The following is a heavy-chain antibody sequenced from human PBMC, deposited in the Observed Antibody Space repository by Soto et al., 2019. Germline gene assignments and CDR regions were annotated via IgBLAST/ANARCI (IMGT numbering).Heavy chain of an antibody. CDR3: ARDGRAMNDY. Sequence: EVQLVESGGGLVQPGGSLRLSCAASGFTFSTYAMQWVRQAPGKGLEFVSSISSNGGTTNYAYSVKGRFTISSDNSRDTLYLQMGSLRPEDMAVYYCARDGRAMNDYWGKGTLVTVSS. CDR1: GFTFSTYA. J-gene: IGHJ4*02. CDR2: ISSNGGTT. V-gene: IGHV3-64*01. D-gene: IGHD5-18*01.